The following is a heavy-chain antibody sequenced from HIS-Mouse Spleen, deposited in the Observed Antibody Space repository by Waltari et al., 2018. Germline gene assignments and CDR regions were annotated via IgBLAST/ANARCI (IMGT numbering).Heavy chain of an antibody. Sequence: QVQLQESGPGLVKPSETLSLTCTVSGGSISSYYWSWIRQPAGTGLEGSGRIYTSGSTNYNPSLKSRVTMSVDTSKNQFSLKLSSVTAADTAVYYCARDFHDFWSGYYGGDKKHDAFDIWGQGTMVTVSS. CDR1: GGSISSYY. J-gene: IGHJ3*02. V-gene: IGHV4-4*07. CDR3: ARDFHDFWSGYYGGDKKHDAFDI. CDR2: IYTSGST. D-gene: IGHD3-3*01.